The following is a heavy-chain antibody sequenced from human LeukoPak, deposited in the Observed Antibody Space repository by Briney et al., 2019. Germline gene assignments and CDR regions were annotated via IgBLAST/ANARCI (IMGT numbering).Heavy chain of an antibody. J-gene: IGHJ4*02. V-gene: IGHV1-2*02. D-gene: IGHD3-22*01. CDR3: ARNYDSSGQLDS. CDR1: EYTFTGYY. CDR2: INPNSGGT. Sequence: ASVKVSCKASEYTFTGYYMQWVRQAPVQGLEWMGYINPNSGGTNYAQKFQGRVTMTRDTSISTTYMELNRLTSDDTAVYFCARNYDSSGQLDSWGQGTLVSVSS.